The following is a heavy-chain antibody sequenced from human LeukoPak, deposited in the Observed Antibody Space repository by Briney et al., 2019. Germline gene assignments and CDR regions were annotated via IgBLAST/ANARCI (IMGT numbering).Heavy chain of an antibody. V-gene: IGHV3-7*01. CDR3: AREVGCGGDCYSAYYFDY. Sequence: GGSLRLSCAASGFTFSSYWMSWVRQAPGKGLEWVANIKKDGREKYYVDSVKGRFTISRDNAKNSLYLQMNSLRAEDTAVYYCAREVGCGGDCYSAYYFDYWGQGTLVTVSS. CDR1: GFTFSSYW. D-gene: IGHD2-21*02. J-gene: IGHJ4*02. CDR2: IKKDGREK.